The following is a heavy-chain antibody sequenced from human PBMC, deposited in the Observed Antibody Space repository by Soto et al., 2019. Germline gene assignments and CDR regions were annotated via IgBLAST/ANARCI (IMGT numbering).Heavy chain of an antibody. CDR3: ARGGASSKWFAP. CDR2: IGYSGAT. V-gene: IGHV4-31*03. Sequence: LSLTCTVSGGSITSGGSFWSWIRQHPGKGPEWIAFIGYSGATSYNPSLASRVTISADTYKSQFSLNLRSVTAADTTVYYCARGGASSKWFAPWGQGTLVTVSS. J-gene: IGHJ5*02. D-gene: IGHD2-15*01. CDR1: GGSITSGGSF.